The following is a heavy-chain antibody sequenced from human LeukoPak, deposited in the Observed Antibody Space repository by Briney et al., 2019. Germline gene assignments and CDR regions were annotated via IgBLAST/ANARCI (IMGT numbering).Heavy chain of an antibody. CDR1: GFTFSDYA. Sequence: PGGSLRLSCAASGFTFSDYAMTWVRQTPGKGLEWVSVISGGGDSADYADSMKGRFTISRDNSKNTLYLQMNSLRAEDTAVYYCARESSTNQQWLTQPFDYWGQGTLVTVSS. CDR3: ARESSTNQQWLTQPFDY. V-gene: IGHV3-23*01. CDR2: ISGGGDSA. D-gene: IGHD6-19*01. J-gene: IGHJ4*02.